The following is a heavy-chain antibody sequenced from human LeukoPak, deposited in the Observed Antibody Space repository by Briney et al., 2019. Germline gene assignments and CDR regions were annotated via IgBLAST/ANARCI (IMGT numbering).Heavy chain of an antibody. CDR2: INHSGST. CDR3: ARPMPGIAVAGTFLWYYGMDV. J-gene: IGHJ6*02. CDR1: GGSFSGYY. Sequence: PSETLSLTCAVYGGSFSGYYWSWIRQPPGKGLEWIGEINHSGSTNYNPSLKSRVTISVDTSKNQFSLKLSSVTAADTAVYYCARPMPGIAVAGTFLWYYGMDVWGQGTTVTVSS. D-gene: IGHD6-19*01. V-gene: IGHV4-34*01.